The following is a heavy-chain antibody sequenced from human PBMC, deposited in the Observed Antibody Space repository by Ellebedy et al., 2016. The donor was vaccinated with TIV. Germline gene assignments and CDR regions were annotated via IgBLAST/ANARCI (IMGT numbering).Heavy chain of an antibody. CDR1: GFTFSNAW. CDR2: IKSKTDGGTI. CDR3: TTRPKDWEEDYYYYYGMDV. Sequence: GESLKISCAASGFTFSNAWMNWVRQAPGKGLEWVGRIKSKTDGGTIDYAAPVKGRFTISRDDSKNTLYLQMNSLKTEDTAVYHCTTRPKDWEEDYYYYYGMDVWGQGTTVTVSS. D-gene: IGHD3/OR15-3a*01. V-gene: IGHV3-15*07. J-gene: IGHJ6*02.